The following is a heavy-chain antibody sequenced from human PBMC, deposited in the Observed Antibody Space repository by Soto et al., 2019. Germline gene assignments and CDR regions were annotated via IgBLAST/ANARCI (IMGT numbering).Heavy chain of an antibody. CDR2: ISWNSGSI. V-gene: IGHV3-9*01. CDR1: GFTFDDYA. CDR3: AKGIRTSYDYGDYGDY. Sequence: GGSLRLSCAASGFTFDDYAMHWVRQAPGKGLEWVSGISWNSGSIGYADSVKGRFTISRDNAKNSLYLQMNSLRAEDTALYYCAKGIRTSYDYGDYGDYWGQGTLVTVSS. D-gene: IGHD4-17*01. J-gene: IGHJ4*02.